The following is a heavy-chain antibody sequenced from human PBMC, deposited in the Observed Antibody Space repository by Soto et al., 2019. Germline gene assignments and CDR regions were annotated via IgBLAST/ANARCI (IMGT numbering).Heavy chain of an antibody. Sequence: GGSLRLSCAASGFTFSSYAMHWVRQAPGKGLEWVAVISYDGSNKYYADSVKGRFTISRDNSKNTLYLQLNSLRPEDTAVYYCARRLAAGDLYYFDYWGQGTLVTVSS. CDR3: ARRLAAGDLYYFDY. J-gene: IGHJ4*02. CDR2: ISYDGSNK. CDR1: GFTFSSYA. V-gene: IGHV3-30-3*01. D-gene: IGHD6-13*01.